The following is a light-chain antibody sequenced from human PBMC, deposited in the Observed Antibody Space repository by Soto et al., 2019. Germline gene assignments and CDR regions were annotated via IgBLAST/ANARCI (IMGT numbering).Light chain of an antibody. V-gene: IGLV1-47*01. Sequence: QSVLTQSPSASGTPGQRVTISCSGSSSNIGSNYVYWYQQLPGTAPKLLIYRSNQRPSGVPDRSSGSKSGTSASLAISGLRSEDEADYYCAAWDDSLAVVSFGGGTKLTVL. CDR3: AAWDDSLAVVS. CDR1: SSNIGSNY. CDR2: RSN. J-gene: IGLJ2*01.